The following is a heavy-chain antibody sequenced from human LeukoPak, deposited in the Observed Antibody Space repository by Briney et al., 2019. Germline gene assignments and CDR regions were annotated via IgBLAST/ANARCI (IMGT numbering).Heavy chain of an antibody. CDR3: VRAMDV. CDR1: GFTFSTYW. CDR2: IKQDESEK. Sequence: PGGSLGLSWAASGFTFSTYWMTWVRQAPGKGLEWVANIKQDESEKYYVDSVKGRFTISRDNAKSSLFLQMNSLRVEDTAVYYCVRAMDVWGQGTTVTVSS. J-gene: IGHJ6*02. V-gene: IGHV3-7*03.